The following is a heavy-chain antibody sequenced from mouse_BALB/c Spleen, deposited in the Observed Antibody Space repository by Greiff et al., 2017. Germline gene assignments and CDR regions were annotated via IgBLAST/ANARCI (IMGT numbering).Heavy chain of an antibody. CDR1: GYTFTDYA. J-gene: IGHJ2*01. CDR2: ISTYYGDA. Sequence: QVQLQQSGAELVRPGVSVKISCKGSGYTFTDYAMHWVKQSHAKSLEWIGVISTYYGDASYNQKFKGKATMTVDKSSSTAYMELARLTSEDSAIYYCARSRATTADFDYWGQGTTLTVSS. D-gene: IGHD3-1*01. CDR3: ARSRATTADFDY. V-gene: IGHV1S137*01.